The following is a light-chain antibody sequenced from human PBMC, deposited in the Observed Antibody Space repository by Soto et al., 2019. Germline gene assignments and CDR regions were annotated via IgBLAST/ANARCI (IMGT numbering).Light chain of an antibody. J-gene: IGKJ4*01. CDR2: HAS. CDR3: QQYASSSLT. CDR1: QSVGRDY. Sequence: EIVLTQSPGTLSLSPGERATLSCRASQSVGRDYLAWYQQKPGQAPRLLIYHASSRATGIPDRFSGSGSGTDFTLTISRLEPEDFAEFYCQQYASSSLTFGGGTKVEIK. V-gene: IGKV3-20*01.